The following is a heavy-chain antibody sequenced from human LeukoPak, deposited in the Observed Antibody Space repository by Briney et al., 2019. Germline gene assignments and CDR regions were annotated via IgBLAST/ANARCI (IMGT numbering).Heavy chain of an antibody. CDR2: IKSNADGGTP. Sequence: PGGSLRLSCAASGFSFMNAWMIWVRQAPGKGLEWVGRIKSNADGGTPDYAAPARGRFTISRDDSKNTLYLQMNSLKTEDTAVYYCTTFYHEYSPYWGRGALVTVSS. D-gene: IGHD2/OR15-2a*01. V-gene: IGHV3-15*01. CDR1: GFSFMNAW. J-gene: IGHJ4*02. CDR3: TTFYHEYSPY.